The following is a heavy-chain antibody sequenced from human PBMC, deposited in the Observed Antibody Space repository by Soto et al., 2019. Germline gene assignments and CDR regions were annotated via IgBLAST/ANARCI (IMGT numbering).Heavy chain of an antibody. J-gene: IGHJ5*02. CDR3: ARDTGRASADL. CDR1: GFTFSYYE. D-gene: IGHD6-13*01. V-gene: IGHV3-48*03. Sequence: EMQLAESGGDLVQPGGSVRLSCVGSGFTFSYYEMNWVRQAPGKGLERVAFISHTDRLTHYPDSVKGRFTISRDNAKNSLYLEMTNLRVEDTAVYYCARDTGRASADLWGQGTLVSVSS. CDR2: ISHTDRLT.